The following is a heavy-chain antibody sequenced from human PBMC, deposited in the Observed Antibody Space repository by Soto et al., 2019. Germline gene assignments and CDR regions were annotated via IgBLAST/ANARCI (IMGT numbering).Heavy chain of an antibody. CDR2: ISAYNGNT. V-gene: IGHV1-18*01. D-gene: IGHD2-21*02. CDR3: ARDYTRVVTRLGNY. Sequence: QVQLVQSGAEVKKPGASVKVSCKASGYTFTSYGISWVRQAPGQGLEWMGWISAYNGNTNYAQKLQGRVTMTTDTSPSTAFMELRSLKTEEPAMYFCARDYTRVVTRLGNYWGQGTLVTVSS. J-gene: IGHJ4*02. CDR1: GYTFTSYG.